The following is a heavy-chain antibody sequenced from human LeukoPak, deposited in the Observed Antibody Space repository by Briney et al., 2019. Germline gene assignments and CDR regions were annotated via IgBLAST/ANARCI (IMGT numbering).Heavy chain of an antibody. V-gene: IGHV1-69*13. CDR1: GGTFSSYA. D-gene: IGHD3-22*01. CDR2: IIPIFGTA. Sequence: GASMKVSCKASGGTFSSYAISWVRQAPGQGLEWMGGIIPIFGTANYAQKFQGRVTITADESTSTAYMELSSLRSEDTAVYYCSYSLGNYYDSSGYFRGATYYFDYWGQGTLVTVSS. CDR3: SYSLGNYYDSSGYFRGATYYFDY. J-gene: IGHJ4*02.